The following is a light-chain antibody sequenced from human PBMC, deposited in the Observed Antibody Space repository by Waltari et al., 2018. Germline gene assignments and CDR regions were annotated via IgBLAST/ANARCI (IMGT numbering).Light chain of an antibody. Sequence: DIVMTQSPDSLAVSLGERATINCKFSQSVLYSSNNKNCLAWYQQKPGQPPKLLIYWASTRESGVPERFSGSGSGTDFTLTISSLQAEDVAVYYCHQYYSSPWTFGQGTKVEI. V-gene: IGKV4-1*01. J-gene: IGKJ1*01. CDR3: HQYYSSPWT. CDR2: WAS. CDR1: QSVLYSSNNKNC.